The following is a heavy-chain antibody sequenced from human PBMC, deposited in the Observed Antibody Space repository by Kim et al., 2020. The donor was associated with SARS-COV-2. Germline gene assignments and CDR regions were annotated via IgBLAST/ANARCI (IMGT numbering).Heavy chain of an antibody. J-gene: IGHJ4*02. V-gene: IGHV4-39*01. CDR1: GGSISSSSYY. CDR2: IYYSGST. CDR3: ATVGGYYYFAHPEYYFDY. D-gene: IGHD3-22*01. Sequence: SETLSLTCTVSGGSISSSSYYWGWIRQPPGKGLEWIGSIYYSGSTYYNPSLKSRVTISVDTSKNQFSLKLSSVTAADTAVYYCATVGGYYYFAHPEYYFDYWGQGTLVTVSS.